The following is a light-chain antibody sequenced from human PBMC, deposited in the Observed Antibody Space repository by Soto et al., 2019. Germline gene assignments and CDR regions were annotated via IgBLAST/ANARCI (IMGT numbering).Light chain of an antibody. CDR3: RSYRSGNSLV. V-gene: IGLV2-14*01. Sequence: QSALAQPASVSGSPGQSINISCTGSTSDGGTYNVVSWYQQHPGKPPKLLIFGDTIRRSGVSDRFSGSKSGDTPSLTISRLQAEDEADYYCRSYRSGNSLVFGTGTKLTVL. J-gene: IGLJ1*01. CDR2: GDT. CDR1: TSDGGTYNV.